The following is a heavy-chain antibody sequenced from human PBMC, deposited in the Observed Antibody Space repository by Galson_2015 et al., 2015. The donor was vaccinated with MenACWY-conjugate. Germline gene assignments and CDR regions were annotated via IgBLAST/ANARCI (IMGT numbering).Heavy chain of an antibody. Sequence: SLRLSCAASGFTFSSYGMHWVRQAPGKGLEWVAVISYDGSNKYYADSVKGRFTISRDNSKNTLYLQMNSLRAEDTAVYYCAKEGELGYCSGGSCYLFDYWGQGTLVTVSS. D-gene: IGHD2-15*01. V-gene: IGHV3-30*18. J-gene: IGHJ4*02. CDR1: GFTFSSYG. CDR3: AKEGELGYCSGGSCYLFDY. CDR2: ISYDGSNK.